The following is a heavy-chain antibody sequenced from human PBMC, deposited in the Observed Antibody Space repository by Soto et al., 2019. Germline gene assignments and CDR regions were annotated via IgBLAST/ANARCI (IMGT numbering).Heavy chain of an antibody. CDR2: INGDGSQQ. CDR3: TRGPRADSAGTGAH. J-gene: IGHJ4*02. Sequence: EVQLVESGGGLVQPGGSLRLDCAASGLTFSASYMSWVRQAPGKGLEWVAIINGDGSQQTYVDSVKGRFTISRDNAKNTLYLQMDNLRAEDTAIYYCTRGPRADSAGTGAHWGQGTPVTVSS. V-gene: IGHV3-7*01. CDR1: GLTFSASY. D-gene: IGHD6-13*01.